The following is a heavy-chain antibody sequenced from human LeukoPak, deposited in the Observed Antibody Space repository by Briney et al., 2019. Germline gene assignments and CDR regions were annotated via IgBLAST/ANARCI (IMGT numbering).Heavy chain of an antibody. Sequence: GGSLRLSCTASGFTFSGYAMHWVRQAPGKGLEWVAYIQYDESNKYYADSVKGRFTVSRDNSKNTLYLQMSGLRPEDTALYYCTKDNPAVAHWGQGTLVTVSS. CDR1: GFTFSGYA. V-gene: IGHV3-30*02. J-gene: IGHJ4*02. CDR2: IQYDESNK. CDR3: TKDNPAVAH.